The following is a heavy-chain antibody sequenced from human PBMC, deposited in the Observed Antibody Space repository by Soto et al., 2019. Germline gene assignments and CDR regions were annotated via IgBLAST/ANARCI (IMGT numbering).Heavy chain of an antibody. D-gene: IGHD3-22*01. CDR3: ARDPFAGMIDHT. J-gene: IGHJ3*02. CDR2: ISSSSYI. V-gene: IGHV3-21*01. Sequence: GGSLRLSCAASGFTFSSYSMNWVRQAPGKGLEWVSSISSSSYIYYADSVKGRFTISRDNAKNSLYLQMNSLRAEDTAVYYCARDPFAGMIDHTWGQGTMVTVSS. CDR1: GFTFSSYS.